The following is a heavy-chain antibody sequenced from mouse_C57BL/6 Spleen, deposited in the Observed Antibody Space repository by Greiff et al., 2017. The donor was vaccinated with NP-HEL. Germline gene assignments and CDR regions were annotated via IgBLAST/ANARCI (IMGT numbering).Heavy chain of an antibody. J-gene: IGHJ1*03. CDR1: GYTFTDYE. Sequence: VQLQQSGAELVRPGASVTLSCKASGYTFTDYEMHWVKQTPVHGLEWIGAIDPETGGTAYNQKFKGKAILTADKSSSTAYLELRSLTSEDSAVYYGTRGARSTMVKDWYFDVWGTGTTVTVSS. CDR3: TRGARSTMVKDWYFDV. D-gene: IGHD2-2*01. V-gene: IGHV1-15*01. CDR2: IDPETGGT.